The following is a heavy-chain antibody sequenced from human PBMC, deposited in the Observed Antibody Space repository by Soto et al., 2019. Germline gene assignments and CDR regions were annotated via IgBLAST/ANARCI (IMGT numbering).Heavy chain of an antibody. Sequence: LTCTVSGGSISVYYWSWVRQPPGHELEWIGYIYASGSPYYNPSLRSRVTISADTSKNQISLKLTSPTAADTAVYYCARGVGSSPPRYWGRGTLVTVSS. V-gene: IGHV4-59*01. CDR1: GGSISVYY. D-gene: IGHD1-26*01. J-gene: IGHJ4*02. CDR2: IYASGSP. CDR3: ARGVGSSPPRY.